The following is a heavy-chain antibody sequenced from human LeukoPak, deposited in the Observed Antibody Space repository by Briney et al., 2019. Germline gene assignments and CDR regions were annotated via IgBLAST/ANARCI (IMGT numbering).Heavy chain of an antibody. CDR2: INWNSGII. CDR1: GFTFSSYS. Sequence: GGSLRLSCAASGFTFSSYSMNWVREVPGKGLEWVAYINWNSGIIGYADSVRGRSTISRDNAKNSLFLQMSRLTPEDTAFYYCAKDTLVAAGGISYGFDVWGQGTMVTVSS. J-gene: IGHJ3*01. CDR3: AKDTLVAAGGISYGFDV. V-gene: IGHV3-9*01. D-gene: IGHD2-15*01.